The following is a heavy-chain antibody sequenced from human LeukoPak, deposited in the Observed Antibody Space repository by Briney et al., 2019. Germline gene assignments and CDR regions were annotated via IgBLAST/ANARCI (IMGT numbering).Heavy chain of an antibody. D-gene: IGHD3-22*01. Sequence: PGGSLRLSCAASGFTFSSYEMNWVRQAPGKGLEWVSYISSSGSTIYYADSVKGRFTISRDNAKNSLYLQMNSLRAEDTAVYYCARGSTYYYDSSGYYYHDYWGQGTLVTVSS. J-gene: IGHJ4*02. V-gene: IGHV3-48*03. CDR3: ARGSTYYYDSSGYYYHDY. CDR2: ISSSGSTI. CDR1: GFTFSSYE.